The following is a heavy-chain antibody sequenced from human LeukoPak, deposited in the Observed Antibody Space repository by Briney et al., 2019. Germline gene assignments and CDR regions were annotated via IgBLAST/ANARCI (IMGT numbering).Heavy chain of an antibody. CDR1: GGSFSGYY. CDR3: ASIAVAGQRVKRYNWFDP. D-gene: IGHD6-19*01. J-gene: IGHJ5*02. CDR2: INHSGST. Sequence: SETLSLTCAVYGGSFSGYYWSWIRQPPGKGLEWIGEINHSGSTNYDPSLKSRVTISADTSKNQFSLKLSSVTAADTAVYYCASIAVAGQRVKRYNWFDPWGQGTLVTVSS. V-gene: IGHV4-34*01.